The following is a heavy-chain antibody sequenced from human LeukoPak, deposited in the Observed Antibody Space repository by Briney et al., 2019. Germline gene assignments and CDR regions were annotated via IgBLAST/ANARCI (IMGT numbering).Heavy chain of an antibody. CDR1: GFTVSSNY. D-gene: IGHD1-26*01. CDR3: AREIIGGASFLDY. CDR2: IYSGGST. V-gene: IGHV3-53*01. J-gene: IGHJ4*02. Sequence: GGSLRLSCAASGFTVSSNYMSWVRQAPGKGLEWVSVIYSGGSTYYADSVKGRFTISRDNAKNALYLQMNSLRAEDTAVYYCAREIIGGASFLDYWGQGILVTVSS.